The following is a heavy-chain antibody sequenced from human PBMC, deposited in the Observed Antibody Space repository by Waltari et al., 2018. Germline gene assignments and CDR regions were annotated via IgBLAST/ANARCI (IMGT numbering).Heavy chain of an antibody. J-gene: IGHJ4*02. CDR2: ISGSGVST. CDR1: GFTFSSYA. Sequence: EVQLLESGGGLVQPGGSLRLSCAASGFTFSSYALSWVRTAPGKGLGWVSAISGSGVSTYYADSVKGRFTISRDNSKNTLYRQMNSLRAEDTAVYYCAKDVPDLRDFWSGYPGAFDYWGQGTLVTVSS. CDR3: AKDVPDLRDFWSGYPGAFDY. V-gene: IGHV3-23*01. D-gene: IGHD3-3*01.